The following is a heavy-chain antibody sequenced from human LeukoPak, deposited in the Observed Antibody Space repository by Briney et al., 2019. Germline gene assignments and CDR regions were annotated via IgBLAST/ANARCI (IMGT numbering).Heavy chain of an antibody. CDR1: GGTFNNYA. CDR2: IIPMLNIP. D-gene: IGHD3-10*01. J-gene: IGHJ5*02. Sequence: SVKVSCKASGGTFNNYAISWVRQAPGHGLEWMGRIIPMLNIPNYAPKFLGRVTITADKSTSTAYMELTRLTSEDTATYYCARDPHASGSRMCWLDPWGQGTLVTVSS. V-gene: IGHV1-69*04. CDR3: ARDPHASGSRMCWLDP.